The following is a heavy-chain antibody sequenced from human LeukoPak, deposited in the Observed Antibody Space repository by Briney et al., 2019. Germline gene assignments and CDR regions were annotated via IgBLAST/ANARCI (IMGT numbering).Heavy chain of an antibody. D-gene: IGHD1-26*01. CDR2: IHYSGST. CDR3: ARRASGSYPDYFDF. J-gene: IGHJ4*02. Sequence: SETLSLTCTLSSGSSSSYYCSWIRQPPGKVLDWVGYIHYSGSTNYNPSLRSRATISLDTSKNQVSLKLSSVTAADTALYYCARRASGSYPDYFDFWGQGTLVTVSS. V-gene: IGHV4-59*08. CDR1: SGSSSSYY.